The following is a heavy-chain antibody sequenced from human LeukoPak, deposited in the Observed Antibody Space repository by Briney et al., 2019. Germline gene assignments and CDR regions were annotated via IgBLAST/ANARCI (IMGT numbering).Heavy chain of an antibody. CDR3: ARGTDWGALDY. CDR2: INKDESAR. D-gene: IGHD7-27*01. Sequence: GGSLGLSCAASGFSFRDYWMNWVRQAPGKGLEWVASINKDESARFYVASVKGRFTISRDNAKNSLYLQMNSLRAEDTAVYYCARGTDWGALDYWGQGTLVTVSS. V-gene: IGHV3-7*01. J-gene: IGHJ4*02. CDR1: GFSFRDYW.